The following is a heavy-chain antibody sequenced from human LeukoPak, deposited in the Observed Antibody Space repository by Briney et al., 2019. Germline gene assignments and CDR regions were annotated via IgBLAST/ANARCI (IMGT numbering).Heavy chain of an antibody. J-gene: IGHJ4*02. CDR1: GFPFSTYW. Sequence: GGSLRLSCAASGFPFSTYWMDWVRQVPGKGLVWVSRINSDGSSTSYADSVKGRFTISRDNGKNTLSLQMNSLRVEDTAMYYCVRAGYRDAYNLWGQGTLVIVSS. CDR2: INSDGSST. D-gene: IGHD5-24*01. V-gene: IGHV3-74*01. CDR3: VRAGYRDAYNL.